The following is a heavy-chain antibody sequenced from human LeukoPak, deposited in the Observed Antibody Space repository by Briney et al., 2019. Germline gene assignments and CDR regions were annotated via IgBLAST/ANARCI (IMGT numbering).Heavy chain of an antibody. CDR1: GYTFTSCD. CDR2: MNPNSGNT. Sequence: ASVKVSCKASGYTFTSCDINWVRQATGQGLAWMGWMNPNSGNTGYGQSFQGRITMTRDISIDPAYMALSNLTSEDTAIYYCTRGSSGRRDNWGQGTLVTVSA. CDR3: TRGSSGRRDN. J-gene: IGHJ4*02. V-gene: IGHV1-8*01. D-gene: IGHD6-19*01.